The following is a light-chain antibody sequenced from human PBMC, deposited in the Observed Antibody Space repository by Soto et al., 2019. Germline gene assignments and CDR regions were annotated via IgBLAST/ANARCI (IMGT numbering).Light chain of an antibody. J-gene: IGKJ5*01. CDR2: AAS. V-gene: IGKV3-20*01. CDR3: QQYAESPIT. CDR1: HLVKKNY. Sequence: EIVLTQSPGTLSLSPGEGTTLSCTASHLVKKNYLAWYQQKAGQAPRLLIYAASARATGIPDRFSGRGSGTDFTLTISRLEPEDVAVFYCQQYAESPITVGQGTRLEIK.